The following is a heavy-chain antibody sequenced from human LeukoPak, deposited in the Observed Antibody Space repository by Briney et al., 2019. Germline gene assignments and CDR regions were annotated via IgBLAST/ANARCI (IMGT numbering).Heavy chain of an antibody. CDR2: IYYSGST. Sequence: SETLSLTCTVSGGSISSYYWSWIRQPPGKGLEWIGYIYYSGSTNYNPSLKSRVTISIDTSKNQFSLKLSSVTAADTAVYYCAREIVVVTAIPGRAFGIWGQGTMVTVSS. CDR3: AREIVVVTAIPGRAFGI. CDR1: GGSISSYY. D-gene: IGHD2-21*02. J-gene: IGHJ3*02. V-gene: IGHV4-59*01.